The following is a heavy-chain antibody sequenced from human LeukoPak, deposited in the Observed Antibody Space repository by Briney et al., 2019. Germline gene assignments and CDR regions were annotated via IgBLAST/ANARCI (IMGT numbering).Heavy chain of an antibody. Sequence: SETLSPTCAVYGGSFSGYYWSWIRQPPGKGLEWIGEINHSGSTNYNPSLKSRVTISVDTSKNQFSLKLSSVTAADTAVYYCARSGGGYCSSTSCYSTPWFDPWGQGTLVTVSS. CDR2: INHSGST. CDR1: GGSFSGYY. J-gene: IGHJ5*02. D-gene: IGHD2-2*01. CDR3: ARSGGGYCSSTSCYSTPWFDP. V-gene: IGHV4-34*01.